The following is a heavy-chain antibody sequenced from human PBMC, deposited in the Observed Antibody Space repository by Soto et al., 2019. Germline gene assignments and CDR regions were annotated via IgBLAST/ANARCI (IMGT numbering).Heavy chain of an antibody. CDR1: GFTFSSYW. V-gene: IGHV3-74*01. D-gene: IGHD3-22*01. CDR2: INSDGSST. Sequence: PGGSLRLSCAASGFTFSSYWMHWVRQAPGKGLVWVSRINSDGSSTSYADSVKGRFTISRDNAKNTLYLQMNSLRAEDTAVYYCATSGVSSGYYYYYYGMDVWGQGTTVTVSS. J-gene: IGHJ6*02. CDR3: ATSGVSSGYYYYYYGMDV.